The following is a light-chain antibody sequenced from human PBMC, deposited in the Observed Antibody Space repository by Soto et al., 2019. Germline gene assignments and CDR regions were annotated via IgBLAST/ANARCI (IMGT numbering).Light chain of an antibody. Sequence: QSALRQPASVSGSPGQSITISCTGTSTDVGGYNYVSWYQQHPGKGPKLMIYEVSNRPSGVSNRFSGSKSGNTATLTISGLQAEDEADYYCSSYTSTTTRVFGTGTKVTVL. CDR3: SSYTSTTTRV. CDR2: EVS. J-gene: IGLJ1*01. CDR1: STDVGGYNY. V-gene: IGLV2-14*03.